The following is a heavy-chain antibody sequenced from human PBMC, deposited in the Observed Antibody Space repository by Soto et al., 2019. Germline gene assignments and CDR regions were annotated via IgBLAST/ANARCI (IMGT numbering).Heavy chain of an antibody. V-gene: IGHV4-59*01. J-gene: IGHJ1*01. CDR1: GGSISSYY. Sequence: SETLSLTCTVSGGSISSYYWSWIRQPPGKGLEWIGYIYYSGSTNYNPSLKSRVTISVDTSKNQFSLKLSSVTAADTAVYYCASWASGHYYDSSGYYSEYFQHWGQGTLVTVSS. CDR3: ASWASGHYYDSSGYYSEYFQH. D-gene: IGHD3-22*01. CDR2: IYYSGST.